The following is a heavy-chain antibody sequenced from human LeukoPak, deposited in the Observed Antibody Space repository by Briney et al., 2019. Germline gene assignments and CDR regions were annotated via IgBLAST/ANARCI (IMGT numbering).Heavy chain of an antibody. V-gene: IGHV4-34*01. CDR1: GGSFNNYY. Sequence: SETLSLTCVVYGGSFNNYYWSWIRQAPGKGLEWIGEINHSGITNYNPSLKSRVTMSIDTSKNQFSLNLRSVTAADTAINYCARGDIVIVPAAPFDYWGQGTLVTVSS. CDR3: ARGDIVIVPAAPFDY. D-gene: IGHD2-2*01. CDR2: INHSGIT. J-gene: IGHJ4*02.